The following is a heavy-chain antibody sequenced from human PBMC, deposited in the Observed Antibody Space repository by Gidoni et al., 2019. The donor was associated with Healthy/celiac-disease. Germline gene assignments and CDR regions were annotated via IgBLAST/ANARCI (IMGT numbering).Heavy chain of an antibody. CDR2: IWYDGSNK. Sequence: QVQLVESGGGVVQPGRSLRLSCAGSGFTFSSYGMHWVRQAPGKGLEWVAVIWYDGSNKYCPDSVTGRFTISRDNSKNTLYLQMNSLRAEDTAVYYCAREVRGYFDYWGQGTLVTVSS. J-gene: IGHJ4*02. V-gene: IGHV3-33*01. CDR1: GFTFSSYG. D-gene: IGHD5-12*01. CDR3: AREVRGYFDY.